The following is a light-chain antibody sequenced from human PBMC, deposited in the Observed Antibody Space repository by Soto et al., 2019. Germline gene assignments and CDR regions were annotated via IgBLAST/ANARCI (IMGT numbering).Light chain of an antibody. Sequence: DIQMTQSPPSVSASVGDRVTITCRASQGITNWLAWYQQKPGKAPKLLIYAASGLPSGVPSRFSGSGSGTEFTLTISSLQPEDFATYYCLQHNSYPSITFGQGTRLEIK. V-gene: IGKV1-17*03. J-gene: IGKJ5*01. CDR2: AAS. CDR1: QGITNW. CDR3: LQHNSYPSIT.